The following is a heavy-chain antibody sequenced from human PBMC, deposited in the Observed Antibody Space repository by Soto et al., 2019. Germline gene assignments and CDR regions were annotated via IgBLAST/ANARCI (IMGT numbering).Heavy chain of an antibody. CDR2: MKPNSGGS. D-gene: IGHD1-7*01. J-gene: IGHJ3*01. CDR1: GYNFIAQN. Sequence: QVHLVQSGAEVKKPGASVKVSCMASGYNFIAQNIHWVRQAPGLGLEWMGKMKPNSGGSDYAQEFQGRVTVPRDPSISTVYMELTSLKSDDTAVYYCARERHLNSPSDAFDLWGQGTMVIVSS. V-gene: IGHV1-2*02. CDR3: ARERHLNSPSDAFDL.